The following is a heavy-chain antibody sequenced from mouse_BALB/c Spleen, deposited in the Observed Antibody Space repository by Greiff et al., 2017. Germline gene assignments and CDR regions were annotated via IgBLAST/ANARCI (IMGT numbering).Heavy chain of an antibody. CDR1: GYTFTSYY. J-gene: IGHJ3*01. Sequence: QGQLKQPGAELVKPGASVKLSCKASGYTFTSYYMYWVKQRPGQGLEWIGGINPSNGGTNFNEKFKSKATLTVDKSSSTAYMQLSSLTSEDSAVYYCTRDYDYDHGAWFAYWGQGTLVTVSA. V-gene: IGHV1S81*02. CDR2: INPSNGGT. D-gene: IGHD2-4*01. CDR3: TRDYDYDHGAWFAY.